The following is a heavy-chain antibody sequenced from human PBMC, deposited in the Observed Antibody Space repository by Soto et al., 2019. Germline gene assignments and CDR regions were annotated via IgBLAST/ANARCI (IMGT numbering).Heavy chain of an antibody. CDR3: ARDYYRFNSGYGFSMDV. CDR1: GFTFSSYA. D-gene: IGHD5-12*01. Sequence: QVQLVESGGGVVQPGRSLRLSCAASGFTFSSYAMHWVRQAPGKGLAWVAVISYDGSNKYYAVSVKGRFTISRDNSKNTLYLQMNSLRAEDTAVYYCARDYYRFNSGYGFSMDVWGQGTTVTVSS. J-gene: IGHJ6*02. CDR2: ISYDGSNK. V-gene: IGHV3-30-3*01.